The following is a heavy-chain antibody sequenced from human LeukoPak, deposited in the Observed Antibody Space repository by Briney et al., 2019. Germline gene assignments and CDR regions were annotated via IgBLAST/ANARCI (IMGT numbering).Heavy chain of an antibody. D-gene: IGHD2-2*01. V-gene: IGHV3-7*01. J-gene: IGHJ6*03. CDR1: GFTFSSYW. CDR3: ASLVVPPSDPYYYYYYMDV. Sequence: GSLRLSCAASGFTFSSYWMSWVRQTPGKGLEWVANIKQDGSEKYYVDSVKGRFTISRDNAKNSLYLQMNSLRAEDTAVYYCASLVVPPSDPYYYYYYMDVWGKGTTVTVSS. CDR2: IKQDGSEK.